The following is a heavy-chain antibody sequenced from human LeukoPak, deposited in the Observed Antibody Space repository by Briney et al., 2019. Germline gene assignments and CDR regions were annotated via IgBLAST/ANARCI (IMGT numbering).Heavy chain of an antibody. CDR2: IRYDGSNK. CDR1: GFTFSSYG. D-gene: IGHD3-10*01. J-gene: IGHJ4*02. Sequence: PGGSLRLSCAASGFTFSSYGMRWVRQAPGKGLEWAAFIRYDGSNKYYADSVKGRFTISRDNSKNTLSLQMNSLRAEDTAVYYCAKVHYYYGSGSRPNYNDYWGQGTLVTVSS. CDR3: AKVHYYYGSGSRPNYNDY. V-gene: IGHV3-30*02.